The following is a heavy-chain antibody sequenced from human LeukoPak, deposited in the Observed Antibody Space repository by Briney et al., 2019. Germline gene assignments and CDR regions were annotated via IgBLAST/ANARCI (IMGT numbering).Heavy chain of an antibody. CDR2: IYSGGST. Sequence: GGSLRLSCAASGFTVSSNYMSWVRQAPGKGLEWVSVIYSGGSTYYADSVKGRFTISRDNSKNTLYLQMNSLRAEDTAVYYCARGSLWFGELSPGDVWGKGTTVTVSS. CDR3: ARGSLWFGELSPGDV. J-gene: IGHJ6*04. V-gene: IGHV3-66*02. D-gene: IGHD3-10*01. CDR1: GFTVSSNY.